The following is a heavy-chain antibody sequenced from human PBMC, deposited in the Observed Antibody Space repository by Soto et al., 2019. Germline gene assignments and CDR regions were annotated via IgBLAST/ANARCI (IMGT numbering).Heavy chain of an antibody. CDR2: ISTDGHST. V-gene: IGHV3-64D*06. Sequence: GSLRVSCSASGFSFRDFGMHWIRQAPGKGLEYVSSISTDGHSTYYTDSVKGRFTISRDNSKNTVDLQMNSLRAVDTAVYYCAKRYCITTSCVRENQYCGQGTL. CDR3: AKRYCITTSCVRENQY. J-gene: IGHJ4*02. D-gene: IGHD2-2*01. CDR1: GFSFRDFG.